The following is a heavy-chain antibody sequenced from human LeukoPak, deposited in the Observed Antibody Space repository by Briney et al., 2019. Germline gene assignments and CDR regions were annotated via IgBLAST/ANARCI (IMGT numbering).Heavy chain of an antibody. CDR2: MSGSGDST. Sequence: GGSLRLSCAASGFTFSSFGMSWVRQAPGKGLEWVSAMSGSGDSTYYADSVKGRFTISRDNSKNTLYLQMNSLRAEDTAVYYCAKVYGDYGPEADYYYYYMDVWGKGTTVTISS. J-gene: IGHJ6*03. CDR1: GFTFSSFG. CDR3: AKVYGDYGPEADYYYYYMDV. D-gene: IGHD4-17*01. V-gene: IGHV3-23*01.